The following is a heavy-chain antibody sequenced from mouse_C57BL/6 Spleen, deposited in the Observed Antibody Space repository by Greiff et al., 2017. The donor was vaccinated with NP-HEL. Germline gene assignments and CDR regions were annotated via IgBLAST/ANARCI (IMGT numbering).Heavy chain of an antibody. CDR2: ISYDGSN. CDR3: ARDPLYDYDGGYAMDY. D-gene: IGHD2-4*01. Sequence: EVKLVESGPGLVKPSQSLSLTCSVTGYSITSGYYWNWIRQFPGNKLEWMGYISYDGSNNYNPSLKNRISITRDTSKNQFFLKLNSVTTEDTATYYCARDPLYDYDGGYAMDYWGQGTSVTVSS. CDR1: GYSITSGYY. J-gene: IGHJ4*01. V-gene: IGHV3-6*01.